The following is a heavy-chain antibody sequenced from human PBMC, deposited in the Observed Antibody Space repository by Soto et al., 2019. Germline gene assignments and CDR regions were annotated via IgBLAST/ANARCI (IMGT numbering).Heavy chain of an antibody. CDR3: ARDALSTVTNYYYNYGMDV. CDR1: GGTFSSYA. V-gene: IGHV1-69*01. Sequence: QVQLVQSGAEVKKPGSSVKVSCKASGGTFSSYAISWVRQAPGQGLEWMGGIIPIFGTANYAQKFQGRVTITADEATSTAYMELSRLRSEDTAVYYCARDALSTVTNYYYNYGMDVWGQGTTVTVSS. CDR2: IIPIFGTA. J-gene: IGHJ6*02. D-gene: IGHD4-4*01.